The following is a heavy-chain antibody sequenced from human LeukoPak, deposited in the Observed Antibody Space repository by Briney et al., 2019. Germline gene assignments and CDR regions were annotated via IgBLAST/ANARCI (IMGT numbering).Heavy chain of an antibody. D-gene: IGHD2-2*01. V-gene: IGHV4-59*08. CDR1: GDSISRNY. CDR2: VYYSGST. J-gene: IGHJ4*02. CDR3: ARRYCLSTSCYSLFDY. Sequence: PSETLSLTCTVSGDSISRNYWTWIRQPPGKGLEWIGYVYYSGSTNYNPSLRSRVRISLDTSKNQFSLKLTSVTAADTAVYYCARRYCLSTSCYSLFDYWGQGTLVTVSS.